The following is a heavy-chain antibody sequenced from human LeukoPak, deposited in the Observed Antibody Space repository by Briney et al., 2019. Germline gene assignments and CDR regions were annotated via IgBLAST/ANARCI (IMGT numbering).Heavy chain of an antibody. CDR3: AREFGDSSGYYSPNFDY. V-gene: IGHV1-69*13. Sequence: SVKVSCKASGGTFSSYAISWVRQAPGQGLEWMGGIIPIFGTANYAQKFQGRVTITADESTSTAYMELSSLRSEDAAVYYCAREFGDSSGYYSPNFDYWGQGTLVTVSS. CDR1: GGTFSSYA. D-gene: IGHD3-22*01. CDR2: IIPIFGTA. J-gene: IGHJ4*02.